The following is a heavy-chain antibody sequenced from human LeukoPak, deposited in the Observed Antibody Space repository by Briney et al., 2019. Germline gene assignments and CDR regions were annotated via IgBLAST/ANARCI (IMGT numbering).Heavy chain of an antibody. J-gene: IGHJ4*02. V-gene: IGHV4-59*01. CDR2: IYYSGRT. CDR3: ARVPATVKADY. D-gene: IGHD4-17*01. Sequence: SETLSLTCTVSGGSISSYYWSWIRQPPGKGLEWIGYIYYSGRTNYNPSLKGRVTISVDTSKNQFSLKLSSVTAADTALYYCARVPATVKADYWGQGTLVTVSS. CDR1: GGSISSYY.